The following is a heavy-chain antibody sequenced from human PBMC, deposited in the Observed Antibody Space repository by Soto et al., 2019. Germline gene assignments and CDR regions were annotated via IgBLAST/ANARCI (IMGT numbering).Heavy chain of an antibody. J-gene: IGHJ6*02. CDR1: GFTFDDYA. CDR2: ISWDGGST. V-gene: IGHV3-43D*04. Sequence: GSLRLSCAASGFTFDDYAMHWVRQAPGKGLEWVSLISWDGGSTYYADSVKGRFTISRDNSKNSLYLQMNSLRAEDTALYYCAKDISGGVIVPYYYGMDVWGQGTTVTVS. CDR3: AKDISGGVIVPYYYGMDV. D-gene: IGHD3-16*02.